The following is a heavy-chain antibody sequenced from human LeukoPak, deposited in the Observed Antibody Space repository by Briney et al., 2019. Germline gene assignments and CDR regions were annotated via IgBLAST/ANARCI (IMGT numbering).Heavy chain of an antibody. CDR2: INHSGST. V-gene: IGHV4-34*01. Sequence: PSETLSLTCAVYGGSFSGYYWSWIRRPPGKGLEWIGEINHSGSTNYNPSLKSRVTISIDTSKNQFSLKLSSVTAADTAVYYCARAPIVGATMWFDPWGQGTLVTVSS. D-gene: IGHD1-26*01. CDR1: GGSFSGYY. CDR3: ARAPIVGATMWFDP. J-gene: IGHJ5*02.